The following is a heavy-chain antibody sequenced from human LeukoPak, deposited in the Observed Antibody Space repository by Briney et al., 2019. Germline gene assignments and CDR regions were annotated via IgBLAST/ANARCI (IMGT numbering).Heavy chain of an antibody. J-gene: IGHJ4*02. Sequence: SVKVSCKASGGTFSSYAISWVRQAPGQGLEWMGGIIPIFGTANYAQKFQGRVTITADKSTSTAYMELSSLRSEDTAVYYCARATYYYDSSGYYHFDYWGQGTLVTVSS. CDR2: IIPIFGTA. CDR3: ARATYYYDSSGYYHFDY. D-gene: IGHD3-22*01. V-gene: IGHV1-69*06. CDR1: GGTFSSYA.